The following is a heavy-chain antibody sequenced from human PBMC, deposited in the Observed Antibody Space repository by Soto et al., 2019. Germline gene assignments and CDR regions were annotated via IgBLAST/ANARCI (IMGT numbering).Heavy chain of an antibody. Sequence: QVQLVQSGAEVKKPGSSVKVSCKASGGTFSSYAISWVRQAPGQGLEWMGGIIPIFGTANYAQKFQGRVTITADESTSTAYMELSSLRSEDTAVYYCAXXXXCSGGSCYRGYGMDVWGQGTTVTVSS. CDR2: IIPIFGTA. D-gene: IGHD2-15*01. J-gene: IGHJ6*02. V-gene: IGHV1-69*01. CDR1: GGTFSSYA. CDR3: AXXXXCSGGSCYRGYGMDV.